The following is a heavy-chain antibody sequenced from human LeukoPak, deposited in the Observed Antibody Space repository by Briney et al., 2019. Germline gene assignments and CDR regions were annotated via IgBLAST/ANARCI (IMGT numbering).Heavy chain of an antibody. V-gene: IGHV4-34*01. CDR3: ARGGYVGYCSSTSCSRAHDY. CDR1: SGSFSGYY. D-gene: IGHD2-2*01. J-gene: IGHJ4*02. Sequence: SETLSLTCAVYSGSFSGYYWSWIRQPPGKGLEWIGEINHSGSTNYNPSLKSRVTISVDTSKNQFSLKLSSVTAADTAVYYCARGGYVGYCSSTSCSRAHDYWGQGTLVTVSS. CDR2: INHSGST.